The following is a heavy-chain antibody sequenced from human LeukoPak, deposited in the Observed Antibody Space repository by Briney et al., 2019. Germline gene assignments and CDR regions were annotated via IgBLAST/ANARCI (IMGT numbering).Heavy chain of an antibody. Sequence: SETLSLTCTVSGGSISSSSYYWGWIRPPPGKGLEWIGSIYYSGSTYYNPSLKRRVTISVDTSKNQFSLKLSSVTAADTAVYYCAREGNYYDSSGYYYGDYWGQGTLVTVSS. CDR3: AREGNYYDSSGYYYGDY. CDR1: GGSISSSSYY. V-gene: IGHV4-39*07. J-gene: IGHJ4*02. D-gene: IGHD3-22*01. CDR2: IYYSGST.